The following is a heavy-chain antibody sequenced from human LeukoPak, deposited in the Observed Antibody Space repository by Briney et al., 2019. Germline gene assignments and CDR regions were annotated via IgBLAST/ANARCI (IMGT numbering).Heavy chain of an antibody. CDR1: GFTFSSYT. V-gene: IGHV3-21*01. J-gene: IGHJ4*02. Sequence: GGSLSLSFAASGFTFSSYTINWVRQAPGKGLEWVSAISGDSRYIYYADSVKGRFAISRDNARNSLYLQMNNLRVEDAAVYYCARGPTVLVGYCSSSSCQADYWGQGTLVTVSS. CDR3: ARGPTVLVGYCSSSSCQADY. CDR2: ISGDSRYI. D-gene: IGHD2-2*01.